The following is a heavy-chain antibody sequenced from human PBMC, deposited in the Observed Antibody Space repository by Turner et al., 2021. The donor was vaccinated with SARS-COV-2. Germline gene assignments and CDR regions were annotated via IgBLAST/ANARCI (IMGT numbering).Heavy chain of an antibody. CDR3: ARTFTAMVRVDY. J-gene: IGHJ4*02. CDR1: GYTFTSYD. CDR2: MNPNSGNT. D-gene: IGHD5-18*01. Sequence: VQLLQSGADVKKPGASVKVSCKASGYTFTSYDINWVRQATGQGLEWMGWMNPNSGNTGYAQKFQGRATMTRNTSISTADMELNSLRSEDTAVYYCARTFTAMVRVDYWGQGTLVTVSS. V-gene: IGHV1-8*01.